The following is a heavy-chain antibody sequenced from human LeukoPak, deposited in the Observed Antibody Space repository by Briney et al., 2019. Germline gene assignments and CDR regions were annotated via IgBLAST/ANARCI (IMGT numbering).Heavy chain of an antibody. CDR3: AKDQGDSIDY. CDR2: MSNSGGST. D-gene: IGHD2-21*02. J-gene: IGHJ4*02. V-gene: IGHV3-23*01. CDR1: RFTFSSYT. Sequence: GGSLRLSCADSRFTFSSYTMNWVRQAPGKGLEWVSAMSNSGGSTYYADSVKGRFTISRDNSKNTLYLQMNSLRAEDTAVYYCAKDQGDSIDYWGQGTLVTVSS.